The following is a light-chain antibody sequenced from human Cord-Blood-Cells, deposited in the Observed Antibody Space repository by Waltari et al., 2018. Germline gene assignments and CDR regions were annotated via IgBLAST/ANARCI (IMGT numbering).Light chain of an antibody. J-gene: IGLJ2*01. CDR2: SNK. CDR3: AALDDSLNGPV. Sequence: QSVLTQPPSASGTPGQRVTISCSGSSSNIGSNTVNWYQQLPGTAPKLLIYSNKQRPSGVPDRCSGSKSGTSASLAISGLQSEDEADYYCAALDDSLNGPVFGGGTKLTVL. CDR1: SSNIGSNT. V-gene: IGLV1-44*01.